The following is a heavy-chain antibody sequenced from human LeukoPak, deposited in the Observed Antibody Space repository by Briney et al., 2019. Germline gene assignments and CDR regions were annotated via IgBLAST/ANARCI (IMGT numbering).Heavy chain of an antibody. J-gene: IGHJ2*01. D-gene: IGHD1-20*01. V-gene: IGHV3-21*01. Sequence: GGSLRLSCAASGFTFSSYSMTWVRQAPGKGLEWVSSISSSSYYIYYSDSVKGRFTISRDNAKNSLYLQMNNLGADGTAVYYCARGISGTYRYFDIWGRGALVTVSS. CDR3: ARGISGTYRYFDI. CDR1: GFTFSSYS. CDR2: ISSSSYYI.